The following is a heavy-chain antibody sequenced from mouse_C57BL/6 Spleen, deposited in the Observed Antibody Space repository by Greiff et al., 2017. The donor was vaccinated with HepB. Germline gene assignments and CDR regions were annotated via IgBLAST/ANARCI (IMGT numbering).Heavy chain of an antibody. CDR1: AYTFTSYG. J-gene: IGHJ2*01. CDR3: ANYYGSSSYYFDY. Sequence: QVQLQQSGAELARPGASVKLSCKASAYTFTSYGISWVKQRTGQGLEWIGEIYPRSGNTYYNEKFKGKATLTADKSSSTAYMELRSLTSEDSAVYFCANYYGSSSYYFDYWGQGTTLTVSS. CDR2: IYPRSGNT. D-gene: IGHD1-1*01. V-gene: IGHV1-81*01.